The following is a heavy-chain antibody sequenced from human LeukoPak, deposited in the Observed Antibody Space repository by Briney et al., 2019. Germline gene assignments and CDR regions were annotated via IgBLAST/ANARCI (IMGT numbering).Heavy chain of an antibody. J-gene: IGHJ6*04. Sequence: PSETLSLTCAVYGGSFSGYYWSWIRQPPGKGLEWIGEINHSGSTNYNPSLKSRVTISVDTSKNQFSLKLSSVTAADTAVYYCARGRSYNWIPRHGMDVWGKGTTVTVSS. CDR3: ARGRSYNWIPRHGMDV. D-gene: IGHD1-1*01. V-gene: IGHV4-34*01. CDR2: INHSGST. CDR1: GGSFSGYY.